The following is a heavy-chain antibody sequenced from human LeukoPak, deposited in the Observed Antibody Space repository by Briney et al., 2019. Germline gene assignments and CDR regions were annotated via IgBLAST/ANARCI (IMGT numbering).Heavy chain of an antibody. CDR3: ARDSPEDGMDV. Sequence: SETLSLTCTVSGGSISSSSYYWGWIRQPPGKGLEWIGSIYYSGSTYYNPSLKSRVTISADTSKNQFSLKLSSVTAADTAVYYCARDSPEDGMDVWGQGTTVTVSS. D-gene: IGHD1-14*01. CDR2: IYYSGST. V-gene: IGHV4-39*02. CDR1: GGSISSSSYY. J-gene: IGHJ6*02.